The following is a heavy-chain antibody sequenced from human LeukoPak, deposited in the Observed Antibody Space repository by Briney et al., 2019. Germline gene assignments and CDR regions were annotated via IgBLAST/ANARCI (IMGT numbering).Heavy chain of an antibody. CDR1: GGSVNSSY. CDR3: ARGDSYGFNDAFDI. D-gene: IGHD5-18*01. Sequence: SETLSLTCIVSGGSVNSSYWNWIRQTPGEGLEWIAYIYYSGSTNYNPSLKSRVTMSVDTSKNQFSLKLSSVTAADTAVYYCARGDSYGFNDAFDIWGQGTMVTVSS. CDR2: IYYSGST. J-gene: IGHJ3*02. V-gene: IGHV4-59*02.